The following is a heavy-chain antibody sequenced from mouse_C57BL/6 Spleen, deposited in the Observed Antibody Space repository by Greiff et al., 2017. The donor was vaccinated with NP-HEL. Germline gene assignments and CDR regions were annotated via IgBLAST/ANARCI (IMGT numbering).Heavy chain of an antibody. CDR3: TTAPTIVTTPFDY. D-gene: IGHD2-5*01. CDR2: IDPENGDT. CDR1: GFNIKDDY. J-gene: IGHJ2*01. V-gene: IGHV14-4*01. Sequence: VQLQQSGAELVRPGASVKLSCTASGFNIKDDYMHWVKQRPEQGLEWIGWIDPENGDTEYASKFQGKATITADTSSNTAYLPLSSLTSEDTAVYYCTTAPTIVTTPFDYWGQGTTLTVSS.